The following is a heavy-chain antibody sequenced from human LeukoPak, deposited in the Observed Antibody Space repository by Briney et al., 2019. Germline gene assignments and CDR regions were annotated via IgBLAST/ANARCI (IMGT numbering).Heavy chain of an antibody. CDR1: GGSFSGYY. D-gene: IGHD4-17*01. Sequence: SETLSLTCAVYGGSFSGYYWSWIRQPPGKGLEWIGYMHYTGSTNYNPSLKSRVTISGDTSKNQLSLKLSSVSAADTAVYFCARAFYGRYSDYWGQGILVTVSS. V-gene: IGHV4-59*01. CDR3: ARAFYGRYSDY. J-gene: IGHJ4*02. CDR2: MHYTGST.